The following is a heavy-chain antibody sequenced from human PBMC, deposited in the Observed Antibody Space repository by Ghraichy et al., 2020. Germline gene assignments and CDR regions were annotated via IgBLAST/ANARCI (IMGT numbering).Heavy chain of an antibody. V-gene: IGHV3-74*01. Sequence: GGSLRLSCAASGLTFRNYWMHWVRQPPGKGLVWVSRITGDGSASYADSVKGRFTVSRDNAKNTLYLEMNSLRAEDTAVYYCAKVLRQQVVTIDRWGQGTLVTVSS. CDR3: AKVLRQQVVTIDR. CDR1: GLTFRNYW. J-gene: IGHJ5*02. CDR2: ITGDGSA. D-gene: IGHD6-13*01.